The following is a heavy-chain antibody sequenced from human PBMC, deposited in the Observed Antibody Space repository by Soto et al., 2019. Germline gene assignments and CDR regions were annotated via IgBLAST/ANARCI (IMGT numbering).Heavy chain of an antibody. CDR1: GGSISSYY. CDR2: IYYSGST. D-gene: IGHD3-3*02. V-gene: IGHV4-59*01. J-gene: IGHJ4*02. Sequence: SETLSLTCTVSGGSISSYYWSWIRQPPGKGLEWIGYIYYSGSTNYNPSLKSRVTISVDTSKNQFSLKLSSVTAADTAVYYCARDRQLAFDNWGQGTLVTVSS. CDR3: ARDRQLAFDN.